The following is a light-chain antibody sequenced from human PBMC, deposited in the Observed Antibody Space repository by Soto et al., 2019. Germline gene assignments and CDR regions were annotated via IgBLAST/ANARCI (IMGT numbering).Light chain of an antibody. CDR1: LSVSISS. J-gene: IGKJ2*01. CDR3: QQYGSSLPYT. V-gene: IGKV3-20*01. Sequence: EIVLTQSPGTLSLSPGERATLSCRASLSVSISSLAWYQQKPGQAPRHRIYGASSRSTVIPDRFSGSGSGTDFTLTISRLEPEDLAVYYCQQYGSSLPYTFGQGTNREI. CDR2: GAS.